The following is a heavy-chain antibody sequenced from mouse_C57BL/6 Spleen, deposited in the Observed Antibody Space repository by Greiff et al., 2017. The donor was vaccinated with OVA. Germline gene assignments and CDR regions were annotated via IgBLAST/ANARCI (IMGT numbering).Heavy chain of an antibody. Sequence: EVQLQQSGPELVKPGASVKISCKASGYTFTDYYMNWVKQSHGKSLEWIGDINPNNGGTSYNQKFKGKATLTVDKSSSTAYMELRSLTSEDSAVYYCAVDSGYFDVWGTGTTVTVSS. CDR3: AVDSGYFDV. V-gene: IGHV1-26*01. J-gene: IGHJ1*03. CDR1: GYTFTDYY. CDR2: INPNNGGT.